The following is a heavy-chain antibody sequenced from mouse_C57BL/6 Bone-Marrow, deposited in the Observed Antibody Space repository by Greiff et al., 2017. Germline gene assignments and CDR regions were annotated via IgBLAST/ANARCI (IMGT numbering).Heavy chain of an antibody. CDR3: AIPYYGSSYQFAY. D-gene: IGHD1-1*01. CDR1: GYTFTSYW. V-gene: IGHV1-64*01. J-gene: IGHJ3*01. CDR2: IHPNSGST. Sequence: QVQLQQPGAELVKPGASVKLSCKASGYTFTSYWMHWVKQRPGQGLEWIGMIHPNSGSTNYHEKFKSKATLTVDKSSSTAYMQLSSLTSEDSAVYYCAIPYYGSSYQFAYWGQGTLVTVSA.